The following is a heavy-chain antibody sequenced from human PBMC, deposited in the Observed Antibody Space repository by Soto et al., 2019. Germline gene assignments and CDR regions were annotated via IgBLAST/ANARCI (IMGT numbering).Heavy chain of an antibody. V-gene: IGHV3-30-3*01. Sequence: QVQLVESGGGVVQPGRSLRLSCAASGFSFSTYAMYWVRQAPGKGLEWVTGTSYDGIDKDYTDSVKGRFTISRDNSNNTLYLQMTSLRGEDTAVYYCVRNMRPGGFDYGMDVWGQGTTVTVSS. CDR1: GFSFSTYA. CDR2: TSYDGIDK. J-gene: IGHJ6*02. CDR3: VRNMRPGGFDYGMDV. D-gene: IGHD3-10*01.